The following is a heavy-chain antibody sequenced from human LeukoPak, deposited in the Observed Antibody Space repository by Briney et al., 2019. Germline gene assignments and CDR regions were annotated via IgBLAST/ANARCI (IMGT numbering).Heavy chain of an antibody. V-gene: IGHV4-39*01. J-gene: IGHJ4*02. D-gene: IGHD3-22*01. CDR1: GGSISSSSYY. CDR2: IYYSGST. CDR3: ARWSGYSSGYCFDY. Sequence: SETLSLTCTVSGGSISSSSYYWGWIRQPPGKGLEWIGSIYYSGSTYYNPSLKSRVTISVDTSKNQFSLKLSSVTAADTAVYYCARWSGYSSGYCFDYWGQGTLVTVSS.